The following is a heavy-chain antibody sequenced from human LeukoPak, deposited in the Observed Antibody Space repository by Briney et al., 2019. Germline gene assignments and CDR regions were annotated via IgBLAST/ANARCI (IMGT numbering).Heavy chain of an antibody. Sequence: ASVKVSCKASGFRFTSFGVSWVRQAPGQGLEWMGWISTYIGVTHYAEKFEDRVSMTIDTSTTTVYMELRSPRYDDTAVYYCARDSDYSGNGNGDWFDPWGQGTVVTVSP. CDR2: ISTYIGVT. CDR3: ARDSDYSGNGNGDWFDP. J-gene: IGHJ5*02. D-gene: IGHD4-11*01. V-gene: IGHV1-18*04. CDR1: GFRFTSFG.